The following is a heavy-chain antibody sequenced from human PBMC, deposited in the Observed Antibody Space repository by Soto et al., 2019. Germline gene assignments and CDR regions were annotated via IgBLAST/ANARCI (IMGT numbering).Heavy chain of an antibody. J-gene: IGHJ3*02. CDR3: ARVERGTATTVVDAFDI. Sequence: QVQLQQWGAGLLKPSETLSLTCAVYGGFVSSGSYYWSWIRQPPGKGLEWIGEMSHSGGTHFNPSRERRVTKSVATSKNQFSLKMSSVTAADAALYYCARVERGTATTVVDAFDIWGPGTMVTVSS. D-gene: IGHD1-1*01. CDR1: GGFVSSGSYY. V-gene: IGHV4-34*01. CDR2: MSHSGGT.